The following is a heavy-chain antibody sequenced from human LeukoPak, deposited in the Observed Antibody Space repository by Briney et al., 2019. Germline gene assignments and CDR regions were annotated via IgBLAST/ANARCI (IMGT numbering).Heavy chain of an antibody. CDR3: ARHVVVAPGAFDI. Sequence: SETLSLTCTVSGGSVSSGSYYWSWVRQPPGKGLEWIGYIYYSGSTNYSPSLKSRVTISVDTSKNQFSLKLSSVTAADTAVYYCARHVVVAPGAFDIWGQGTMVTVSS. D-gene: IGHD2-2*01. CDR1: GGSVSSGSYY. J-gene: IGHJ3*02. V-gene: IGHV4-61*01. CDR2: IYYSGST.